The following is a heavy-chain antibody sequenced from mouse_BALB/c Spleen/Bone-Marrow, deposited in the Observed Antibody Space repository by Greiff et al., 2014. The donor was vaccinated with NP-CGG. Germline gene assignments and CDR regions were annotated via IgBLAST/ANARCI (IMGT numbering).Heavy chain of an antibody. CDR2: IHYSGTT. CDR3: AKFDGTPYSMDY. J-gene: IGHJ4*01. CDR1: GYSITSDYS. D-gene: IGHD2-12*01. V-gene: IGHV3-1*02. Sequence: EVQLQESGPDLVKPSQSLSLTCTVTGYSITSDYSWHWIRQFPGNKLEWMGYIHYSGTTVYNPSLKSRISITRDTSNNHFFLQLNSVIKEDTTTYYYAKFDGTPYSMDYWGQGTSVNVSS.